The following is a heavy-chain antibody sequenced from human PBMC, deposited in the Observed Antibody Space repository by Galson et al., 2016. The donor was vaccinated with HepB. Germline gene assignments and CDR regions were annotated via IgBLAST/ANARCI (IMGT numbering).Heavy chain of an antibody. J-gene: IGHJ4*02. CDR3: AAKRSDFGELSPLDY. CDR2: ISRSGADT. V-gene: IGHV3-23*01. Sequence: SLRLSCAASGVAFGTTFGTYAISWVRQAPGKGLEWVSVISRSGADTYYADSVKGRFTISRDNSKNILFLQMDSLRAEDTAVYYCAAKRSDFGELSPLDYWGQGTLVTVSS. D-gene: IGHD3-10*01. CDR1: GVAFGTTFGTYA.